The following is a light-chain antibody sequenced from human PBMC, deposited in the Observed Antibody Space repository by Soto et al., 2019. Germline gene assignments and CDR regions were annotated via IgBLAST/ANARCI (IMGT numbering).Light chain of an antibody. CDR1: QSVSSN. CDR3: QQYNNWSPYT. V-gene: IGKV3-15*01. CDR2: GAS. Sequence: EIVMTQSPATLSVSPGERATLSCRASQSVSSNLAWYQQKPGQAPRLLIYGASTRPTGIPARFSGSGSGTEFSLNISSLQSEDFAVYYCQQYNNWSPYTFGQGTKLEIK. J-gene: IGKJ2*01.